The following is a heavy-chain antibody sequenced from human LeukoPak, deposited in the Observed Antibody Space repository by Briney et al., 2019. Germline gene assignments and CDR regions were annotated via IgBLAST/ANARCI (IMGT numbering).Heavy chain of an antibody. CDR2: IYHTGAT. CDR1: GDSIISVNW. V-gene: IGHV4-4*02. CDR3: AKGYCRGTTCYEGLGY. D-gene: IGHD2-2*01. J-gene: IGHJ4*02. Sequence: RASETLSLTCEVSGDSIISVNWWSWVRQPPGKGLEWIGEIYHTGATNENPSLKSRVTMSVDKSKNQFSLKLSSVTAADTAVYYCAKGYCRGTTCYEGLGYWGQGTLVIVSS.